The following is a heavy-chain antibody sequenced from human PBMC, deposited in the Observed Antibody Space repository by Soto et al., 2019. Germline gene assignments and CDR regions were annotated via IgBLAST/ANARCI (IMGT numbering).Heavy chain of an antibody. CDR2: IDPSDSYT. CDR3: ATTADIVATLDYYGMDV. V-gene: IGHV5-10-1*01. Sequence: GESLKISCKGSGYSFTSYWISWVRQMPGKGLEWMGRIDPSDSYTNYSPSFQGHVTISADKSISTAYLQWSSLKASDTAMYYCATTADIVATLDYYGMDVWGQGTTVTVS. J-gene: IGHJ6*02. D-gene: IGHD5-12*01. CDR1: GYSFTSYW.